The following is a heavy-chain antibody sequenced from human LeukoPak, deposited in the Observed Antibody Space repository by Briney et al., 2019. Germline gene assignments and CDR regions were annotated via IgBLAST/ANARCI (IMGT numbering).Heavy chain of an antibody. Sequence: GGSLKLSCAVSGLTFRNYGMHWVRQAPGKGLEWVAIIYYDGSEKYYVDSVKGRFTISRDNSKNTLYLQMNSLRAEDTALYYCASGRGGRGGINYFDYWGQGTLVTVSS. J-gene: IGHJ4*02. D-gene: IGHD2-15*01. CDR1: GLTFRNYG. CDR3: ASGRGGRGGINYFDY. CDR2: IYYDGSEK. V-gene: IGHV3-33*01.